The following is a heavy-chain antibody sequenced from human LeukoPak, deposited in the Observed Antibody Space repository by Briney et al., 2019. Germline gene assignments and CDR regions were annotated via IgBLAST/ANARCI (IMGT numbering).Heavy chain of an antibody. J-gene: IGHJ2*01. CDR2: INPNSGGT. D-gene: IGHD3-10*01. V-gene: IGHV1-2*02. CDR3: ARDRASIDWYFGL. Sequence: ASVKVSCKASGYTFTSYAMNWVRQAPGQGLEWMGWINPNSGGTIYAQKFQGRVTMTTDTSITTAFMELSRLTSDDTAVYYCARDRASIDWYFGLWGRGTLVTVSS. CDR1: GYTFTSYA.